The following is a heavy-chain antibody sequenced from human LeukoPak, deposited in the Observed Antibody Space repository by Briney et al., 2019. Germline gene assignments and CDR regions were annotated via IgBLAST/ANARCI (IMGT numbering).Heavy chain of an antibody. J-gene: IGHJ4*02. D-gene: IGHD2-8*01. Sequence: GGSLRLSCAASGCTFSSYAMSWVRQAPGKGLEWVSAISGSGGSTYYADSVKGRFTISRDNSKTTLYLQMNSLRAEDTAVYYCAREGGAGGTIDYWGQGTLVTVSS. CDR2: ISGSGGST. CDR1: GCTFSSYA. V-gene: IGHV3-23*01. CDR3: AREGGAGGTIDY.